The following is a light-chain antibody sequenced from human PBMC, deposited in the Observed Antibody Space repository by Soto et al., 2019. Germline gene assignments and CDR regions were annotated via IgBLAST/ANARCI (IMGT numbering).Light chain of an antibody. J-gene: IGKJ5*01. CDR2: DAS. CDR3: QQYENLPT. Sequence: DIQMTQSPSSLSSSLVDRVTITCHASQNINNYLNLYQQKPGRAPKLLIYDASNLEAGVPSRFRGSGSGTDFTFTISRLQPEDIATYYCQQYENLPTFGQGTRLEI. V-gene: IGKV1-33*01. CDR1: QNINNY.